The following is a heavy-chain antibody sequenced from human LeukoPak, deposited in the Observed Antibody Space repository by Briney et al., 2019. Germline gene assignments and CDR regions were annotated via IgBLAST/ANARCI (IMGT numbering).Heavy chain of an antibody. CDR2: IIPIFGTA. CDR3: ARDSSYSSGSDAFDI. J-gene: IGHJ3*02. CDR1: GGTFSSYA. D-gene: IGHD6-19*01. V-gene: IGHV1-69*05. Sequence: SVKVSCKASGGTFSSYAISWVRQAPGQGLEWMGRIIPIFGTANYAQKFQGRVTITTDESTSTAYMELGSLRSEDTAVYYCARDSSYSSGSDAFDIWGQGTMVTVSS.